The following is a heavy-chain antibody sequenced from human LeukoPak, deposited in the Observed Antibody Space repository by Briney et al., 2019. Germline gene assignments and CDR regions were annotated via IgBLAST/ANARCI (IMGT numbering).Heavy chain of an antibody. CDR3: ASGNSFDY. J-gene: IGHJ4*02. CDR2: IRYDGSNK. Sequence: SGGSLRLSCAASGFTFSSHGMHWVRQAPGKGLEWVAFIRYDGSNKYYADSVKGRFTISRDNAKNSLYLQMNSLRADDTAVYFCASGNSFDYWGQGTLVTVSS. V-gene: IGHV3-30*02. D-gene: IGHD2-15*01. CDR1: GFTFSSHG.